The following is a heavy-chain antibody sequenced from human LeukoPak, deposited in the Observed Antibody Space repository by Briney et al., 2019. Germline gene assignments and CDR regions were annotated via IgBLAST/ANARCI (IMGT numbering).Heavy chain of an antibody. CDR1: GFTLSSHA. Sequence: GGSLRLSCAPSGFTLSSHAMSWVRQAPGKGLEWVSAISGSGGSTYYADSVKGRFTISRDNSQNTLYLQMNSPRAEDTAVYYCAERRGVAANKGYYLDYWGQGTLVTVPS. D-gene: IGHD1-26*01. CDR3: AERRGVAANKGYYLDY. V-gene: IGHV3-23*01. J-gene: IGHJ4*02. CDR2: ISGSGGST.